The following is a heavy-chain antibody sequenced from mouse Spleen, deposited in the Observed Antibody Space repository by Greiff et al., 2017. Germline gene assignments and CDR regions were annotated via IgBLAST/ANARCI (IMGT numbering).Heavy chain of an antibody. CDR2: INPYNGGT. V-gene: IGHV1-19*01. Sequence: EVQLQQSGPVLVKPGASVKMSCKASGYTFTDYYMNWVKQSHGKSLEWIGVINPYNGGTSYNQKFKGKATLTVDKSSSTAYMELNSLTSEDSAVYYCARGGLLLPWFAYWGQGTLVTVSA. J-gene: IGHJ3*01. CDR1: GYTFTDYY. D-gene: IGHD2-3*01. CDR3: ARGGLLLPWFAY.